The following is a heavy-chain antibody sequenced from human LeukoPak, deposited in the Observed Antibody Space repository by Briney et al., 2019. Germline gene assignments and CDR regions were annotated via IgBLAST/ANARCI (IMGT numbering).Heavy chain of an antibody. V-gene: IGHV1-69*13. CDR3: AGGPTDYCSSTSCYAALDY. Sequence: SVKVSCKASEGTFSSYAISWVRQAPGQGLEWMGGIIPIFGTANYAQKFQGRVTITADESTSTAYMELSSLRSEDTAVYYCAGGPTDYCSSTSCYAALDYWGQGTLVAVSS. CDR2: IIPIFGTA. D-gene: IGHD2-2*01. CDR1: EGTFSSYA. J-gene: IGHJ4*02.